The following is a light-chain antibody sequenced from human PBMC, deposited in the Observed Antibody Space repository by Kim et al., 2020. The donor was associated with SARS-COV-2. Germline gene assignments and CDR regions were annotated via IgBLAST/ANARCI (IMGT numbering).Light chain of an antibody. CDR3: QQYYSPFLFT. CDR2: KAS. V-gene: IGKV1-5*03. Sequence: DVQLTQSPSTLSASVGDRVTITCRASQNIVNWLTWYQKKPGKAPNLLIYKASTLASGVPSRFSGSGSGTEFTLTINSLQPDDFATYCCQQYYSPFLFTFGQGTKLEI. CDR1: QNIVNW. J-gene: IGKJ2*01.